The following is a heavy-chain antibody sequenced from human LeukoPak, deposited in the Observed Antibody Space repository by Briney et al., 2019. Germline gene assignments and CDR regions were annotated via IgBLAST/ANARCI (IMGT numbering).Heavy chain of an antibody. V-gene: IGHV3-74*01. Sequence: GGSLRLSCAASGFTFSSYAMHWVRQAPGKGLVWVSRINSDGSSTSYADSVKGRFTISRDNAKNTLYLQMNSLRAEDTAVYYCARDGGYSSSWYSYYYYYGMDVWGQGTTVTVSS. CDR3: ARDGGYSSSWYSYYYYYGMDV. D-gene: IGHD6-13*01. CDR1: GFTFSSYA. CDR2: INSDGSST. J-gene: IGHJ6*02.